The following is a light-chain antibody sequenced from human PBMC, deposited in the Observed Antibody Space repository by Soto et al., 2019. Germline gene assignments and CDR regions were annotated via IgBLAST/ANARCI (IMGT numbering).Light chain of an antibody. CDR3: QQYSSLPHT. J-gene: IGKJ2*01. CDR2: GVS. V-gene: IGKV3-20*01. Sequence: ENVLTQSPGTLSLSPGERATLSCRATQSVTSRYFAWYQQKPGQAPRLLIYGVSSRATDIPDRFSGSGSGTHFTLTISRLEPEDFVVYYCQQYSSLPHTFGQGTKLEVK. CDR1: QSVTSRY.